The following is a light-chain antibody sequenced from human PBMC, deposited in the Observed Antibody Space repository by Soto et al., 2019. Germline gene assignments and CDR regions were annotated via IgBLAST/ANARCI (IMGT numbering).Light chain of an antibody. Sequence: QSVLTQPASVSGTPGQSITISCTGSNSDVGIYDYVSWYQQHPGKAPQLMIYAVSNRPSGVSNRFSASKSGNTASLFISGLQAEDEADYYCSSYTSDSSYVFGSGTKVTVL. V-gene: IGLV2-14*01. CDR3: SSYTSDSSYV. CDR1: NSDVGIYDY. CDR2: AVS. J-gene: IGLJ1*01.